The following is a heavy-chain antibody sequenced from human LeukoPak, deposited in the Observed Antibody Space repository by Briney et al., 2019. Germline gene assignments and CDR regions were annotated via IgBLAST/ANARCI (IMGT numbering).Heavy chain of an antibody. CDR1: GGSISGHY. Sequence: SETLSLTCSVSGGSISGHYWTWIRQPPGKGLEWIGCMFYSGSTNYSPSLKSRVTISVGTSKNQFSLKLTSVTAADTAVYYCARGSRRVVPSPKKGDHYDIDVWGRGTTVTVSS. CDR3: ARGSRRVVPSPKKGDHYDIDV. J-gene: IGHJ6*03. CDR2: MFYSGST. D-gene: IGHD2-2*01. V-gene: IGHV4-59*11.